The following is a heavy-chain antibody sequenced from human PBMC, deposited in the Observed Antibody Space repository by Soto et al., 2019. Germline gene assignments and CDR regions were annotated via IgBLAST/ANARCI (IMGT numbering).Heavy chain of an antibody. CDR2: INHSGST. J-gene: IGHJ4*02. D-gene: IGHD3-10*01. Sequence: SETLSLTCAVYGGSFSGYYWTWIRQPPGTGLEWIGEINHSGSTNYNPSLKSRVTISVDTSKNQFSLKVRSVTAADTAVYYCARGGGYTFDYWGQGTLVTVSS. CDR3: ARGGGYTFDY. CDR1: GGSFSGYY. V-gene: IGHV4-34*01.